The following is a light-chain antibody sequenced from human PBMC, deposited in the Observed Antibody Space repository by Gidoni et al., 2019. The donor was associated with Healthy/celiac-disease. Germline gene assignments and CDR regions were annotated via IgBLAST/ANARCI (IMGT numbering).Light chain of an antibody. Sequence: IVMTQSPLSLPVTPGEPASISCKSSQSLLHSNGYNYLDWYLQKPGQSPQLLIYLGSNRASGVPDRFSGSGSGTDFTLKSSRVEAEDVGVYYCMQALQTPYTFXXXTKLEIK. CDR3: MQALQTPYT. CDR1: QSLLHSNGYNY. V-gene: IGKV2-28*01. CDR2: LGS. J-gene: IGKJ2*01.